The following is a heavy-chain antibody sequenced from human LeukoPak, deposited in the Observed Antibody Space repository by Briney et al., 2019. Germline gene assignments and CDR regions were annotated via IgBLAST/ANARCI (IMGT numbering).Heavy chain of an antibody. Sequence: NPSETLSLTCTVSGGSISRYYWSWIRQPAGKGLEWIGRIYTSGSTNYNPSLKSRVTMSVDTSKNQFSLKLSSVTAADTAVYYCARQSNEGDGSLDYWCQGTLVTVSS. CDR2: IYTSGST. CDR3: ARQSNEGDGSLDY. CDR1: GGSISRYY. D-gene: IGHD3-10*01. V-gene: IGHV4-4*07. J-gene: IGHJ4*02.